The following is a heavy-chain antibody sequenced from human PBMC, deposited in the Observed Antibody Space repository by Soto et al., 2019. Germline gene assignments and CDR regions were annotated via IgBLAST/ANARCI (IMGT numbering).Heavy chain of an antibody. CDR2: ISGSGGGT. Sequence: EVQLVESGGVLVQPGGSLRVSCAASGFTFTNHAMSWVRQAPGKGLEWVSAISGSGGGTYYADSVKGRFTISRDNSDNTMKLQMNSLRAEDTAVYFWAKGGGRFGELNLYFDHWGQGTLVTVSS. CDR1: GFTFTNHA. D-gene: IGHD3-10*01. CDR3: AKGGGRFGELNLYFDH. V-gene: IGHV3-23*04. J-gene: IGHJ4*02.